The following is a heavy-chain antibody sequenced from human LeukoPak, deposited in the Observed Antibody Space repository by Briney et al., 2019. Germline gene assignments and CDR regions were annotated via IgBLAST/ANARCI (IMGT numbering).Heavy chain of an antibody. D-gene: IGHD3-10*01. V-gene: IGHV3-23*01. CDR2: ISGSGGST. J-gene: IGHJ6*02. CDR1: GFTFSSYA. Sequence: GGSQRLSCAASGFTFSSYAMSWVRQAPEKGMEWVSAISGSGGSTYYADSVKGRFTISRDNSKNTLYLQMNSLRAEDTAVYYCAKVLSRGDYYYYYGMDVWGQGTTVTVSS. CDR3: AKVLSRGDYYYYYGMDV.